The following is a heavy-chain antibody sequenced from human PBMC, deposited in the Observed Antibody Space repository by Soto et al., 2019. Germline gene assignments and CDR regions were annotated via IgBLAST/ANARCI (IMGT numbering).Heavy chain of an antibody. CDR2: ISGGGDTT. V-gene: IGHV3-23*01. CDR1: GFTFNNYA. J-gene: IGHJ4*02. D-gene: IGHD3-10*01. CDR3: AKGRGGSGSLTPRVAF. Sequence: EVQLLESGGGLVQPGGSLRRSCAASGFTFNNYAMTWVRQAPGKGLEWVSAISGGGDTTSYADSVKGRFTVSRDGSKNTVYLQMSSLRAEDTALYYCAKGRGGSGSLTPRVAFWGQGTLVSVSS.